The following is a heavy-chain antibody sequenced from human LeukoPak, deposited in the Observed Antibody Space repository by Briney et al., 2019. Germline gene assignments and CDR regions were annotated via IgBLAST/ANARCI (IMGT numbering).Heavy chain of an antibody. Sequence: SETLSLTCTVSGGSISSGGYYWSWIRQHPGKGLEWIGYIYYSGSTYYNPSLKSRVTMSVDTSENQFSLKPNSVTAADTAVYYCATTVGSYFDYWSQGTLVTVSS. D-gene: IGHD3-16*01. J-gene: IGHJ4*02. CDR2: IYYSGST. V-gene: IGHV4-31*03. CDR3: ATTVGSYFDY. CDR1: GGSISSGGYY.